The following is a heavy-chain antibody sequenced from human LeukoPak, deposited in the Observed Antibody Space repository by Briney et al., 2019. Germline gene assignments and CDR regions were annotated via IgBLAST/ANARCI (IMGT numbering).Heavy chain of an antibody. CDR2: IWYDGSSK. J-gene: IGHJ3*02. Sequence: GGSLRLSCVASGFTFSNNGMHWVRQAPGKGLEWVAVIWYDGSSKYYADPVKGRFTISRDTSKNTLYLQMNSLRAEDTAVYYCAKSSTYSSGAHAYDIWGQGTLVTVSS. V-gene: IGHV3-33*06. CDR1: GFTFSNNG. D-gene: IGHD6-19*01. CDR3: AKSSTYSSGAHAYDI.